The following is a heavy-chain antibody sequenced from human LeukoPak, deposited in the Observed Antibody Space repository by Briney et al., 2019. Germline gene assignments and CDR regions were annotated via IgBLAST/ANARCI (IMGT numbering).Heavy chain of an antibody. CDR2: VDPEDGET. D-gene: IGHD3-22*01. Sequence: GASVKASCKVSGYTFTDYYMHWVQQAPGKGLEWMGLVDPEDGETIYAEKFQGRVTITADTSTDTAYMELSSLRSEDTAVYYCATSLAGHDSSGYYPDYWGQGTLVTVSS. J-gene: IGHJ4*02. CDR3: ATSLAGHDSSGYYPDY. V-gene: IGHV1-69-2*01. CDR1: GYTFTDYY.